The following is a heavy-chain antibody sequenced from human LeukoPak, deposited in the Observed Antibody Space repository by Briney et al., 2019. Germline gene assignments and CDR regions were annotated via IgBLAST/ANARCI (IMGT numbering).Heavy chain of an antibody. D-gene: IGHD3-16*01. CDR2: IYYSGST. CDR1: GGSLSSYY. Sequence: SETLSLTCTVSGGSLSSYYWSWIRQPPGKGLEWIGYIYYSGSTNYNPSLKSRVTISVDTSKNQFSLKLSSVTAADTAVYYCARGGIRNYCDYWGQGTLVTVSS. CDR3: ARGGIRNYCDY. V-gene: IGHV4-59*01. J-gene: IGHJ4*02.